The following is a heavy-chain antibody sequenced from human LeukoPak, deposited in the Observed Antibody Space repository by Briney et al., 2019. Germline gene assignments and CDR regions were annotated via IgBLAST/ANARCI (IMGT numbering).Heavy chain of an antibody. V-gene: IGHV3-30*02. J-gene: IGHJ3*02. Sequence: GGSLRLSCAASGYTFSSYGMHWVRQAPGKGLEWVAFIRYDGSNKYYADSVKGRFTISRDNSKNTLYLQMNSLRAEDTAVYYCAKDQGRGGSNTRPNDAFDIWGQGTMVTVSS. CDR2: IRYDGSNK. CDR3: AKDQGRGGSNTRPNDAFDI. CDR1: GYTFSSYG. D-gene: IGHD3-10*01.